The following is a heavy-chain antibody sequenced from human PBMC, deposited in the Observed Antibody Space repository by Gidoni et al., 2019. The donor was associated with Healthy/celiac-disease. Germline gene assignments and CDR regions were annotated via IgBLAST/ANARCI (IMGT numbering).Heavy chain of an antibody. CDR3: ARGRGGLGYYFDD. J-gene: IGHJ4*02. CDR1: GGSISSGSYY. D-gene: IGHD3-16*01. Sequence: VPLQESGPGLLKPSQTLSLTCTVAGGSISSGSYYWRCIRPPAGKGLEWIGRIYTSGSTNYNPSLKSRVTMSVDTSKNQFSLKLSSVTAADTAVYYCARGRGGLGYYFDDWGQGTLVTVSS. V-gene: IGHV4-61*02. CDR2: IYTSGST.